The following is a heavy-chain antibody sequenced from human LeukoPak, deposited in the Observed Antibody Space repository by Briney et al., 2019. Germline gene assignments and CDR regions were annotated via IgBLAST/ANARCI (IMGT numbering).Heavy chain of an antibody. D-gene: IGHD3-3*01. CDR2: IKSKTDGGTT. CDR3: TKGGYYDFWSGYYTGYYFDY. Sequence: SLRLSCAASGFTFSNAWMNWVRQAPGKGLEWVGRIKSKTDGGTTDYAAPVKGRFTISRDDSKNTLYLQMNSLKTEDTAVYYCTKGGYYDFWSGYYTGYYFDYWGQGTLVTVSS. J-gene: IGHJ4*02. CDR1: GFTFSNAW. V-gene: IGHV3-15*07.